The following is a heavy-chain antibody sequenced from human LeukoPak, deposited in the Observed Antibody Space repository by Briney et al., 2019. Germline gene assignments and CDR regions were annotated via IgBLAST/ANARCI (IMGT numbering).Heavy chain of an antibody. CDR1: GFTFDDYG. J-gene: IGHJ4*02. Sequence: PGGSLRLSCAASGFTFDDYGMSWVRQAPWKGLEWVSGINWNGGSTGYADSVKGRFTISRDNAKNSLYLQMNSLRAEDTALYYCARDGQRITIFGVVIMGYYFDYWGQGTLVTVSS. CDR2: INWNGGST. CDR3: ARDGQRITIFGVVIMGYYFDY. D-gene: IGHD3-3*01. V-gene: IGHV3-20*04.